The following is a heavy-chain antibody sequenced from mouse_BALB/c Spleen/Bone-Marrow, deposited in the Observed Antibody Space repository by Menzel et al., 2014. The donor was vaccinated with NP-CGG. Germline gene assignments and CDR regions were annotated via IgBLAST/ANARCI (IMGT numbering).Heavy chain of an antibody. CDR1: GYSFTGYN. Sequence: EVQLQQSGPELEKPGASVKISCKASGYSFTGYNMNWVKQSNGESLEWIGNIDPYYGGTSFNQKFKGKATLTVDKSSSTAYMQLKSLASEDFAVYYCARGYGNSYIYYCDYWGQGIARTGTS. J-gene: IGHJ2*01. V-gene: IGHV1-39*01. CDR2: IDPYYGGT. D-gene: IGHD2-12*01. CDR3: ARGYGNSYIYYCDY.